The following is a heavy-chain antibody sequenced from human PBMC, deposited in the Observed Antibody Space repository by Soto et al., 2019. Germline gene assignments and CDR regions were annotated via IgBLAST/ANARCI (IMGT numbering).Heavy chain of an antibody. Sequence: QVQLVQSGAEVKKPGASVKVSCKASGYTFTTYGISWVRQAPGQGLEWMGWTSGYNDNTNYAQNFQGRVTMTTDTSTSAAYMELRSLRSDDTAVYYCARGATVRDAFDLWGQGTVVTVSS. CDR2: TSGYNDNT. CDR1: GYTFTTYG. V-gene: IGHV1-18*01. CDR3: ARGATVRDAFDL. D-gene: IGHD4-17*01. J-gene: IGHJ3*01.